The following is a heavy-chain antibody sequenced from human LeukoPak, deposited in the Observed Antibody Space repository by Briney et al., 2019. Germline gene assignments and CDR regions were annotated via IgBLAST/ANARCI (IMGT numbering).Heavy chain of an antibody. V-gene: IGHV3-30*02. CDR2: IRYDGSNK. CDR1: GFTFSSYG. D-gene: IGHD2-15*01. CDR3: ANWDDIVVVVAATVYY. Sequence: GGSLRLSCAVSGFTFSSYGMHWIRQAPGKGLEWVAFIRYDGSNKYYADSVKGRFTISRDNSKNTLYLQMNSLRAEDTAVYYCANWDDIVVVVAATVYYWGQGTLVTVSS. J-gene: IGHJ4*02.